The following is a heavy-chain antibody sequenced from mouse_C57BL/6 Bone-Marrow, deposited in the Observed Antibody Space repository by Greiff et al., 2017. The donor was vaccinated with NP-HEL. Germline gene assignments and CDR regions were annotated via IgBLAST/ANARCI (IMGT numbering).Heavy chain of an antibody. Sequence: QVQLKESGPELVKPGASVKISCKASGYAFSSSWMNWVKQRPGKGLEWIGRIYPGDGDPNYNGKFKGKATLTADKSSSTAYMQLSSLTSEDSAVYFCARDYGSSYGFAYWGQGTLVTVSA. CDR1: GYAFSSSW. J-gene: IGHJ3*01. CDR2: IYPGDGDP. V-gene: IGHV1-82*01. CDR3: ARDYGSSYGFAY. D-gene: IGHD1-1*01.